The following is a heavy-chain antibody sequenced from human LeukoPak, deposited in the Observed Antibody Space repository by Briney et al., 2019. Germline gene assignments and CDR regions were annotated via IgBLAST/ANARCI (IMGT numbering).Heavy chain of an antibody. D-gene: IGHD2-8*01. Sequence: GGSLRLSCAASGFTFSIYDMSWVRQAPGKGLEWVSSISSGASSTYYEYSVKGRFTISRDNSKNPLYLHMNSLRAEDTAVYYCAKVGPSRMVVPSSYWSIDLWGRGTLVTVSS. CDR2: ISSGASST. V-gene: IGHV3-23*01. CDR3: AKVGPSRMVVPSSYWSIDL. J-gene: IGHJ2*01. CDR1: GFTFSIYD.